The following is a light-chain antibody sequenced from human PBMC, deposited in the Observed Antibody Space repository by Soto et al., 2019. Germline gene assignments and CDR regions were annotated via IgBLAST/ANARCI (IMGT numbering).Light chain of an antibody. CDR3: ASYRSTSTLGV. J-gene: IGLJ3*02. V-gene: IGLV2-14*03. CDR1: GSD. Sequence: QSVLTQPASVSGSPVQSITISCTGAGSDVSWYQHHPGNAPKLIIFDVSNRPSGISDRLSGSKSGNTASLTISGLRAEDEAGYYCASYRSTSTLGVFGGGTKLTVL. CDR2: DVS.